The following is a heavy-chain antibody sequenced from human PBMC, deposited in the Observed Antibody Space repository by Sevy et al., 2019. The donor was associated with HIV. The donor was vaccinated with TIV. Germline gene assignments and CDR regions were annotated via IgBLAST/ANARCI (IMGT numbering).Heavy chain of an antibody. D-gene: IGHD2-8*02. CDR1: GFTFSNHA. V-gene: IGHV3-30*02. Sequence: GGSLGLSCTASGFTFSNHAMHWVRQGPGKGPEWVAFIRNDGSHEYYADSVKGRFTISRDNSKNTLYLQMNSLRPEDTAVYYCARDQKVLLVVYAIPFDAFDIWGQGTMVTVSS. CDR3: ARDQKVLLVVYAIPFDAFDI. CDR2: IRNDGSHE. J-gene: IGHJ3*02.